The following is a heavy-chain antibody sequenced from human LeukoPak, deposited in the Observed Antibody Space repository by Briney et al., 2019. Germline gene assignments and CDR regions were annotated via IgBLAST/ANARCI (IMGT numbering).Heavy chain of an antibody. Sequence: GGSLRLSCAASEFTFSSYSMNWVRQAPGKGLEWVSSISSSSSYIYYADSVKGRFTISRDNTKNSLYLQMNSLRAEDTALYYCARVPYYYDSSGYSRRYWYFDLWGRGTLVTVSS. J-gene: IGHJ2*01. V-gene: IGHV3-21*01. D-gene: IGHD3-22*01. CDR1: EFTFSSYS. CDR2: ISSSSSYI. CDR3: ARVPYYYDSSGYSRRYWYFDL.